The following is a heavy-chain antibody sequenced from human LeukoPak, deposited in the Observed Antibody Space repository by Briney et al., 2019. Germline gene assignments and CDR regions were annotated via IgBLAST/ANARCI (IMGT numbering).Heavy chain of an antibody. Sequence: GASVKVSCKASGGTFSNYAISWVRQAPGQGLEWMGGIIPIFGSANHAQKFQGRVTITTDESTSTAYMELSSLRSEDTAMYYCASTRYCSSTSCYIKDWFDPWGQGTLVTVSS. J-gene: IGHJ5*02. V-gene: IGHV1-69*05. D-gene: IGHD2-2*02. CDR3: ASTRYCSSTSCYIKDWFDP. CDR1: GGTFSNYA. CDR2: IIPIFGSA.